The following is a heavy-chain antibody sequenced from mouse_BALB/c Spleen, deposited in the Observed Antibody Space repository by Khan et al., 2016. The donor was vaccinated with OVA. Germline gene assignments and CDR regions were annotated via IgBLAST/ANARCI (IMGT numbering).Heavy chain of an antibody. D-gene: IGHD2-12*01. J-gene: IGHJ3*01. CDR2: INPSNGYT. Sequence: QIQLVQSGAELARPGASVKMSCKASGYTFTTYTMHWVKQRPGQGLEWIGYINPSNGYTNYNQKFKDKSTLTADKSSSTAYMQLSSLTSDYSAVSSCATARSYCSSDVWFSYWGQGTLLTVSA. CDR3: ATARSYCSSDVWFSY. CDR1: GYTFTTYT. V-gene: IGHV1-4*01.